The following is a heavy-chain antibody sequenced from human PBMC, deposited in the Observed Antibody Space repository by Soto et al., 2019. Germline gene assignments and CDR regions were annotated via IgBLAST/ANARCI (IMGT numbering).Heavy chain of an antibody. J-gene: IGHJ4*02. CDR3: ARSSTSANYFDY. CDR2: IYYSGST. V-gene: IGHV4-31*03. Sequence: QVQLQESGPGLVKPSQTLSLTCTVSGGSISSGGYYWSWIRQYPGKGLEWIGYIYYSGSTYYNPSPKSRVTIAVDTSKNQFSLKLSSVTAADTAVYYCARSSTSANYFDYWGQGTLVTVSS. CDR1: GGSISSGGYY. D-gene: IGHD2-2*01.